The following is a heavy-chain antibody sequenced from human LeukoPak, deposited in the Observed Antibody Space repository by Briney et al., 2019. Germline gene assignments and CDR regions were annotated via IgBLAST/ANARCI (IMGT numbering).Heavy chain of an antibody. CDR3: ATPPGYSYGYHLGY. D-gene: IGHD5-18*01. CDR2: FDPEDGET. CDR1: GYTLTELS. J-gene: IGHJ4*02. Sequence: ASVKVSCKVSGYTLTELSMHWVRQAPGKGLEWMGGFDPEDGETIYAQKFQGRVTMTEDTSTDTAYMELSSLRSEDTAVYYCATPPGYSYGYHLGYWGQGALVTVSS. V-gene: IGHV1-24*01.